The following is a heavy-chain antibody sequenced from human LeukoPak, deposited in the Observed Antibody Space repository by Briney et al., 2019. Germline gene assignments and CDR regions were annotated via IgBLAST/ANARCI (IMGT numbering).Heavy chain of an antibody. D-gene: IGHD3-22*01. J-gene: IGHJ4*02. CDR2: VYYSGST. CDR3: ARAEDYYDSNGYYLGY. V-gene: IGHV4-59*01. Sequence: PSETLSLTCTVSGGSISSYYWNWIRQPPGKGLEWIGYVYYSGSTNYSPSLKSRVTISVDTSKNQFSLKLSSVTAADTAVYYCARAEDYYDSNGYYLGYWGQGTLVTVSS. CDR1: GGSISSYY.